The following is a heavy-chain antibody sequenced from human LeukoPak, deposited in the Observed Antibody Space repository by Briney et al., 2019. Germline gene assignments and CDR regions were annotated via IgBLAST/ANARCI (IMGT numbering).Heavy chain of an antibody. CDR1: GYTFTGYY. D-gene: IGHD6-13*01. V-gene: IGHV1-2*02. CDR2: INPNSGGT. J-gene: IGHJ5*02. CDR3: ARFDSSSWYNWFDP. Sequence: ASVKVSCKASGYTFTGYYMHWVRQAPGQGPEWMGWINPNSGGTNYAQKFQGRVTMTRDTSISTAYMELSRLRSDDTAVYYCARFDSSSWYNWFDPWGQGTLVTVSS.